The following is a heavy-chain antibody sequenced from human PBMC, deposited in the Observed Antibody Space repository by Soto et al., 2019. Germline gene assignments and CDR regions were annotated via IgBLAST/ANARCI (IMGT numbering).Heavy chain of an antibody. V-gene: IGHV4-30-4*01. Sequence: PSETLSLTCTVSGGSISSAAYCWSWIRQSPDKGLEWIGHIYDGGTTYSSPSLKGRVTISADTSETQFSLKLSSLIAAVTAVYYCARHSPPFFYGSGPWDVWGQGTTVTVSS. CDR1: GGSISSAAYC. CDR2: IYDGGTT. D-gene: IGHD3-10*01. J-gene: IGHJ6*02. CDR3: ARHSPPFFYGSGPWDV.